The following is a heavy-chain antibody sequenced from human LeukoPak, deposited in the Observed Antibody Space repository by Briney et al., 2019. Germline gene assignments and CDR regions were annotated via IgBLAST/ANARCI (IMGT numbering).Heavy chain of an antibody. CDR2: ISYDGSNK. CDR3: AKLPSPRGGIPDY. CDR1: GFTFSSYG. V-gene: IGHV3-30*18. D-gene: IGHD6-13*01. Sequence: QSGGSLRLSCAASGFTFSSYGMHWVRQAPGKGLEWVAVISYDGSNKYYADSVKGRFTISRDNSKHTLYLQMNSLRPEDTAVYYCAKLPSPRGGIPDYWGQGTLVTVSS. J-gene: IGHJ4*02.